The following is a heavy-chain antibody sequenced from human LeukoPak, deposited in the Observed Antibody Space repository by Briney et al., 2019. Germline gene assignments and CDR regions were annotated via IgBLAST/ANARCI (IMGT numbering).Heavy chain of an antibody. Sequence: SVKVSCKASGGTFISYAISWVRQAPGQGLEWMGGIIPIFSTANYAQKFQGRVTITADESTSTAYMELSSLRSEDTAVYYCARDSDYDSSGPTGDYFDYWGQGTLVTVSS. CDR2: IIPIFSTA. CDR3: ARDSDYDSSGPTGDYFDY. V-gene: IGHV1-69*13. D-gene: IGHD3-22*01. J-gene: IGHJ4*02. CDR1: GGTFISYA.